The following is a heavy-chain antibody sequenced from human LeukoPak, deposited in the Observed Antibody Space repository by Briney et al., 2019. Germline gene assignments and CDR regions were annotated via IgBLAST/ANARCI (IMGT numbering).Heavy chain of an antibody. Sequence: SEALSLTCTVSGDSISNYYWSWIRQSPRKALEWIGYMYNRGSTIYNPSLKSRVTISTDTSKNQFSLRLTSVTAADTAVYYCARAEKAVTGTLDSWGQGTLITVSS. CDR2: MYNRGST. V-gene: IGHV4-59*01. CDR3: ARAEKAVTGTLDS. D-gene: IGHD6-19*01. J-gene: IGHJ4*02. CDR1: GDSISNYY.